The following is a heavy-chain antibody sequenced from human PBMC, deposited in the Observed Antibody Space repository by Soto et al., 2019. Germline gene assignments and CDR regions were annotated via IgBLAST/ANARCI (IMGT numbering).Heavy chain of an antibody. D-gene: IGHD5-12*01. CDR2: ISGSGGST. V-gene: IGHV3-23*01. CDR1: GFTFSSYA. CDR3: ADIVAYGHDAFDI. J-gene: IGHJ3*02. Sequence: GGSLRLSCAASGFTFSSYAMSWVRQAPGKGLEWVSAISGSGGSTYYADSVKGRFTISRDNSKNTLYLQMNSLGAEDTAVYYCADIVAYGHDAFDIWGQGTMVTVSS.